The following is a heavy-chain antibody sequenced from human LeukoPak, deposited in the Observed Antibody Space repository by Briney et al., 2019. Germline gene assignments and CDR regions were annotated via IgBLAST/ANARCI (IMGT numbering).Heavy chain of an antibody. CDR3: ARDGDPLRLLDY. Sequence: GGSLRLSCAAFGFTFSNYSMNWVRQAPGKGLEWVSSISSSGSTIYYADSVKGRFTISRDNAKNSLYLQMNSLRAEDTAVYYCARDGDPLRLLDYWGQGTLVTVSS. D-gene: IGHD7-27*01. CDR1: GFTFSNYS. V-gene: IGHV3-48*04. J-gene: IGHJ4*02. CDR2: ISSSGSTI.